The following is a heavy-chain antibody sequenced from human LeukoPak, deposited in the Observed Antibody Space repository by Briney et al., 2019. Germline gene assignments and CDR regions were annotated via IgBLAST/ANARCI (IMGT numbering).Heavy chain of an antibody. V-gene: IGHV4-39*01. CDR2: IYYSGST. D-gene: IGHD6-19*01. J-gene: IGHJ4*02. Sequence: SETLSLTCTVSGGTISSSSYYWGWIRQPPGKGLEWIGSIYYSGSTYYNPSLKSRVTISVDTSKNQFSLKLSSVTAADTAVYYCARLNGGWYDHYFGYWGQGTLVTVSS. CDR3: ARLNGGWYDHYFGY. CDR1: GGTISSSSYY.